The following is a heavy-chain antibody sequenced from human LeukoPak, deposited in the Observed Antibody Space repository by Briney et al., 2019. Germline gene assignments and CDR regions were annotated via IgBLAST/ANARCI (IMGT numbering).Heavy chain of an antibody. CDR1: GGSFNDYR. D-gene: IGHD2-8*02. V-gene: IGHV4-34*12. J-gene: IGHJ4*02. Sequence: SETLSLTCAVYGGSFNDYRWSWIRQPPGKGLEWIGEIVHSGNSNYNPSLKSRVTISVDTSKNQFSLRLSSVTAADTAVYFCARIRPGLVEPYYFDYWGQGTLLTVSS. CDR2: IVHSGNS. CDR3: ARIRPGLVEPYYFDY.